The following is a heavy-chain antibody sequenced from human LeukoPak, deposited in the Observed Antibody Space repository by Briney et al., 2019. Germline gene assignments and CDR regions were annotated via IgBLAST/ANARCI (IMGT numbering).Heavy chain of an antibody. V-gene: IGHV3-23*01. Sequence: PGGSLRLSCAASGFTFSSYAMSWVRQAPGKGLEWVSVISASGGSTYYADSVKGRFTISRDNSKNTLYLQMNSLRAEDSAVYYCAKGSHYYDSGGYYTHWGQGTLVTVSS. CDR3: AKGSHYYDSGGYYTH. CDR1: GFTFSSYA. CDR2: ISASGGST. D-gene: IGHD3-22*01. J-gene: IGHJ4*02.